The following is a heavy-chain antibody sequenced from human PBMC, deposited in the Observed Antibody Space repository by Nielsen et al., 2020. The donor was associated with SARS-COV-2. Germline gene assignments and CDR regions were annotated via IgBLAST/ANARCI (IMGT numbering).Heavy chain of an antibody. CDR2: IKQDGGEK. D-gene: IGHD3-3*01. CDR3: ARDRSSWSGYFYYFDY. CDR1: GFTFSSYW. V-gene: IGHV3-7*01. Sequence: GGSLRLSCAASGFTFSSYWMSWVRQAPGKGLEWVAYIKQDGGEKYYVDSVKGRFTISRDNAKNSLYLQMNSLRAEDTAVYYCARDRSSWSGYFYYFDYWGQGTLVTVSS. J-gene: IGHJ4*02.